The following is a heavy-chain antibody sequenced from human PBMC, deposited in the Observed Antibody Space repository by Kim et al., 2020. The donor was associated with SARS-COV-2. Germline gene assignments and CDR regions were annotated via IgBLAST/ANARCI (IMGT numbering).Heavy chain of an antibody. CDR2: IWYDGGNK. D-gene: IGHD3-22*01. J-gene: IGHJ4*02. Sequence: GGSLRLSCAASGFTFSSYGMHWVRQAPGKGLEWVAVIWYDGGNKYYADSVKGRFTISRDNSKNTLYLQMNSLRAEDTAVYYCARDRAFGDYDSSDYWGQGTLVTVSS. CDR3: ARDRAFGDYDSSDY. V-gene: IGHV3-33*01. CDR1: GFTFSSYG.